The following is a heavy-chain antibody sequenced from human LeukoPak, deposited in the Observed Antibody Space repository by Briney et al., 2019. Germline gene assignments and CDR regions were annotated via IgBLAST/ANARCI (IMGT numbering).Heavy chain of an antibody. V-gene: IGHV4-34*01. CDR1: GGSFSGYY. CDR2: INHSGST. Sequence: PSETLSLTCAVYGGSFSGYYWSWIRQPPGKGLEWIGEINHSGSTNYNPSLKSRVTISVDTSKNQFSLKLSSVTAADTAVYYCARGGGYSYGYGMFDYWGQGTLVTVSS. CDR3: ARGGGYSYGYGMFDY. D-gene: IGHD5-18*01. J-gene: IGHJ4*02.